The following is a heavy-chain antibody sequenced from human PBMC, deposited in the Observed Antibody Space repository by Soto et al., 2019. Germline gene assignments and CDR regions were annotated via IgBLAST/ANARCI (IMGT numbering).Heavy chain of an antibody. CDR3: ARTGVTADFDY. J-gene: IGHJ4*02. Sequence: QVQLVQSGAEVKKPGASVKVSCKASGYTFTSYYLHWVRKAPGQGLEWMGIINPSGGSTSYAQKFQGRVTMTRDTSTSTVYMELSSLRSEDTAVYYCARTGVTADFDYWGQGTLVTVSS. CDR2: INPSGGST. D-gene: IGHD2-21*02. V-gene: IGHV1-46*01. CDR1: GYTFTSYY.